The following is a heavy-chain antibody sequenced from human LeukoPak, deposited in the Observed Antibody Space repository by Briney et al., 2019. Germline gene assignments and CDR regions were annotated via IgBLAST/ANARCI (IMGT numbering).Heavy chain of an antibody. CDR1: GFTFSSYA. Sequence: GGSLRLSCAASGFTFSSYAMHWVRQAPGKGLERVAVMSFDGSNKYYADSVKGRFTISRDNSENTLYLQMNSLRAEDTALYYCARDPRRSSQTGYFDYWGQGTLVTVSS. D-gene: IGHD6-13*01. V-gene: IGHV3-30*04. CDR2: MSFDGSNK. CDR3: ARDPRRSSQTGYFDY. J-gene: IGHJ4*02.